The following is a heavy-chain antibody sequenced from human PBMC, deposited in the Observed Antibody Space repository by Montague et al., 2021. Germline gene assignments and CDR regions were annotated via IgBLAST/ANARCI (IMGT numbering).Heavy chain of an antibody. CDR2: DYHTGGT. CDR1: GYSITSGYY. V-gene: IGHV4-38-2*02. D-gene: IGHD3-16*01. J-gene: IGHJ4*02. CDR3: ARIGGGDYSVS. Sequence: SETLSLTCNVSGYSITSGYYWGWIRQSPERGLEWIGSDYHTGGTYYSSPLKRRVTILVDTYKNKVSLRLNSAIAADTALYYCARIGGGDYSVSWGQGTLVTVSS.